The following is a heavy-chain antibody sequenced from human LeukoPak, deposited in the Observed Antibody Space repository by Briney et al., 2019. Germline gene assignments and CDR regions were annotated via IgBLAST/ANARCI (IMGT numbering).Heavy chain of an antibody. J-gene: IGHJ4*02. CDR1: GGSFSSGRYY. CDR2: IYTRGST. V-gene: IGHV4-61*02. D-gene: IGHD3-22*01. CDR3: ARGGGYSGPDLPEYGSSGYYGGDFDY. Sequence: PWETLCLTCTVSGGSFSSGRYYWSWIRPPAGKGLEWFGSIYTRGSTNYNPSLKSRVTISVDTSKNQFSLKLSSVTAADTAVYYCARGGGYSGPDLPEYGSSGYYGGDFDYWGQGTLVTVSS.